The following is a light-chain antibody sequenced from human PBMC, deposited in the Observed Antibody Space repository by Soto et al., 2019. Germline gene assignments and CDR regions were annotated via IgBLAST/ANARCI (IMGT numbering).Light chain of an antibody. V-gene: IGKV1-5*03. CDR2: KAS. Sequence: DIQMTQYPSTLSASVGDRVTITCRASQSISTWLSWYQQKPGKAPKVLIYKASNLQSGVSSRFSGSGSGTEFTLTISSLQPDDFATYYCQDYNSWTFGQGTKVDI. CDR3: QDYNSWT. CDR1: QSISTW. J-gene: IGKJ1*01.